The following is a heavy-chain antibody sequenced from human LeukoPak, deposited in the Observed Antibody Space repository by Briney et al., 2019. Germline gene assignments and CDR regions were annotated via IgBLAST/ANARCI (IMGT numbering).Heavy chain of an antibody. CDR2: INPNSGGT. V-gene: IGHV1-2*02. J-gene: IGHJ3*02. CDR1: GYTFTGYY. D-gene: IGHD2-2*01. CDR3: ARDIPPNVVVPAAIRGLRQNGFDI. Sequence: GASVKVSCKASGYTFTGYYMHWVRQAPGQGLEWMGWINPNSGGTNYAQKFQGRVTMTRDTSISTAYMELSRLRSDDTAVYYCARDIPPNVVVPAAIRGLRQNGFDIWGQGTMVTVSS.